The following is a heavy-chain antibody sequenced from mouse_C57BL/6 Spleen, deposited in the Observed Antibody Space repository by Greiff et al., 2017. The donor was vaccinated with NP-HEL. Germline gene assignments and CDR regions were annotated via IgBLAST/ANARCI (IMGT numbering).Heavy chain of an antibody. D-gene: IGHD2-3*01. V-gene: IGHV1-64*01. CDR2: IHPNSGST. J-gene: IGHJ1*03. CDR1: GYTFTSYW. CDR3: AREGDGYYGYFDV. Sequence: QVHVKQPGAELVKPGASVKLSCKASGYTFTSYWMHWVKQRPGQGLEWIGMIHPNSGSTNYNEKFKSKATLTVDKSSSTAYMQLSSLTSEDSAVYYCAREGDGYYGYFDVWGTGTTVTVSS.